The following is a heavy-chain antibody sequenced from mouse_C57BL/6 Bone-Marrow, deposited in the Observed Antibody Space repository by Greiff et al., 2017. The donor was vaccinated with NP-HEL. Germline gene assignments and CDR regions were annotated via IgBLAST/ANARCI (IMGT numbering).Heavy chain of an antibody. V-gene: IGHV5-15*01. CDR1: GFPFSDYG. CDR3: ARTPKGYYYAMDY. CDR2: ISNLTYSI. J-gene: IGHJ4*01. Sequence: DVMLVESGGGLVQPGGSLKLSCAASGFPFSDYGMAWVRQAPRKGPECVAFISNLTYSIYYADTLTGRCNISRENAKNTLYLEMSSLRSEDTAMYYCARTPKGYYYAMDYWGQGTSVTVSS.